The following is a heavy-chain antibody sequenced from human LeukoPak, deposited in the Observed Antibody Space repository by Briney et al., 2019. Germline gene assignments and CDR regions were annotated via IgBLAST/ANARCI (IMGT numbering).Heavy chain of an antibody. CDR1: GGSISSGGYS. CDR3: ASSRQWLLPFQH. Sequence: PSQTLSLTCAVSGGSISSGGYSWSWIRQPPGKGLEWIGYIYHSGSTYYNPSLKSRVTISVDRSKNHFSLKLSSVTAADTAVYYCASSRQWLLPFQHWGQGTLVTVSS. D-gene: IGHD6-19*01. V-gene: IGHV4-30-2*01. J-gene: IGHJ1*01. CDR2: IYHSGST.